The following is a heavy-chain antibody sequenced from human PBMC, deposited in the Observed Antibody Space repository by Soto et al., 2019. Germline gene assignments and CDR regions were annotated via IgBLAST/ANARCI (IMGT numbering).Heavy chain of an antibody. Sequence: ASVKVSCKASGYIFSANYIHWVRQAPGQGLEWLGWINPHSGATNYAQKFLGRVTMSADTSASTAYMDLARLKSDDTAVYYCVRANALGFSNWFDHWGRGTLVTVSS. J-gene: IGHJ5*02. D-gene: IGHD3-10*01. V-gene: IGHV1-2*02. CDR2: INPHSGAT. CDR3: VRANALGFSNWFDH. CDR1: GYIFSANY.